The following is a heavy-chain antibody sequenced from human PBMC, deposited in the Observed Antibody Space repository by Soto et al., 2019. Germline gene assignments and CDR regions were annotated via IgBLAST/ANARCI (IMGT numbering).Heavy chain of an antibody. D-gene: IGHD6-19*01. Sequence: SVKVSCKASGGTFSSYAISWVRQAPGQGLEWMGGIIPIFGTANYAQKFQGRVTITADESTSTAYMELSSLRSEDTAVYYCARGYSSGWYSDYWGQGTLVTVSS. CDR1: GGTFSSYA. CDR2: IIPIFGTA. J-gene: IGHJ4*02. CDR3: ARGYSSGWYSDY. V-gene: IGHV1-69*13.